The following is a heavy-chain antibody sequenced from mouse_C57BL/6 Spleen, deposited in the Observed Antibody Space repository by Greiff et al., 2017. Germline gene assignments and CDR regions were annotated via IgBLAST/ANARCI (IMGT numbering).Heavy chain of an antibody. D-gene: IGHD1-1*01. V-gene: IGHV2-5*01. J-gene: IGHJ3*01. CDR3: AKNGDYYGSSYWFAY. Sequence: QVHVKQSGPGLVQPSQSLSITCTVSGFSLTSYGVHWVRQSPGKGLEWLGVIWRGGSTDYNAAFMSRLSITKDNSKSQVFFKMNSLQADDTAIYYCAKNGDYYGSSYWFAYWGQGTLVTVSA. CDR1: GFSLTSYG. CDR2: IWRGGST.